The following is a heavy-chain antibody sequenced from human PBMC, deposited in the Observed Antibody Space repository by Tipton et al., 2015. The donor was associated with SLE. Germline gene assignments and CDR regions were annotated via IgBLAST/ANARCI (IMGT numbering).Heavy chain of an antibody. Sequence: TLSLTCIVSGDSISSSSYYWSWIRQSPGKGLEWIGYIYDSGTTYSNPSLKSRVIISVDTSKNQFSLELSSVTAADTALYYCARGSVVSGNRFRSWFDPWGQGTLVTVSS. CDR3: ARGSVVSGNRFRSWFDP. CDR2: IYDSGTT. J-gene: IGHJ5*02. D-gene: IGHD1-14*01. CDR1: GDSISSSSYY. V-gene: IGHV4-31*03.